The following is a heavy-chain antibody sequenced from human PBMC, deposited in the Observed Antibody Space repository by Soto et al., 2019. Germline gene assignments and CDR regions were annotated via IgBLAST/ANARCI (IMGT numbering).Heavy chain of an antibody. J-gene: IGHJ4*02. D-gene: IGHD5-12*01. V-gene: IGHV3-30*18. CDR3: AKAGDGYNLDYFDY. Sequence: GGSLRLSCAASGFTFSSYGMHWVRQAPGKGLEWVAVISYDGSNKYYADSVKGRFTISRDNSKNTLYLQMSSLRAEDTAVYYCAKAGDGYNLDYFDYWGQGTLVTVSS. CDR1: GFTFSSYG. CDR2: ISYDGSNK.